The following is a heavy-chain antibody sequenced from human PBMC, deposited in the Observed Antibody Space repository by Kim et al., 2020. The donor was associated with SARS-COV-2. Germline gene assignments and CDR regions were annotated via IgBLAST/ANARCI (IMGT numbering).Heavy chain of an antibody. CDR2: INHSGST. V-gene: IGHV4-34*01. D-gene: IGHD2-15*01. CDR3: ARARVVAATYGMDV. J-gene: IGHJ6*02. Sequence: SETLSLTCAVYGGSFSGYYWSWIRQPPGKGLEWIGEINHSGSTNYNPSLKSRVTISVDTSKNQFSLKLSSVTAADTAVYYCARARVVAATYGMDVWGQGTTVTVSS. CDR1: GGSFSGYY.